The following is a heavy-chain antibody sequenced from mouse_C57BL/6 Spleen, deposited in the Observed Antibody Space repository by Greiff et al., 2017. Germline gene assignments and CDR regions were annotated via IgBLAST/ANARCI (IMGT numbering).Heavy chain of an antibody. Sequence: VQLQQSGAELVKPGASVKLSCTASGFNIKDYYMHWVKQRTEQGLEWIGRIDPVDGATKYAPTFQGKATITADTASNTAYLQLSSLTSEDTAVYCCARFITTEDFDYWGQGTTLTVSS. CDR2: IDPVDGAT. CDR3: ARFITTEDFDY. V-gene: IGHV14-2*01. J-gene: IGHJ2*01. D-gene: IGHD1-1*01. CDR1: GFNIKDYY.